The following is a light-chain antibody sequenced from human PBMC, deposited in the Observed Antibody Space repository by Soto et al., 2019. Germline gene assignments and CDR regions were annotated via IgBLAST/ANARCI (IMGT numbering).Light chain of an antibody. CDR2: GAS. CDR1: QSLSSN. J-gene: IGKJ1*01. V-gene: IGKV3-15*01. CDR3: QQYNVWPKT. Sequence: EIVMTQSPATLSMSPGERATLSCRASQSLSSNLAWYQQKPGQAPRLLIYGASTRATGIPARFSGSGSGTEFTLTISSLQSEDFAVYYCQQYNVWPKTFGQGTKVEIK.